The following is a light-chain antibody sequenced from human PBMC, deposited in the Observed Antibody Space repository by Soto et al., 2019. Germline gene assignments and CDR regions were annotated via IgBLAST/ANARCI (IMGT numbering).Light chain of an antibody. Sequence: DIQMTQSPSTLSASVGDRVTITCRASQNVGNWLAWYQQKPGKAPKLLIYDASSLQSGVTSRFSGSGSGTEFTLSISGLEPDDFATYYCQQYNSYLFGPGTKLDIK. CDR3: QQYNSYL. J-gene: IGKJ3*01. CDR1: QNVGNW. CDR2: DAS. V-gene: IGKV1-5*01.